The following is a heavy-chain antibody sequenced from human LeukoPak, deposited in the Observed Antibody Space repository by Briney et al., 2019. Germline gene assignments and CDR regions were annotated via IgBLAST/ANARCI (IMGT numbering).Heavy chain of an antibody. CDR3: ARDLRIAVAGSDDY. J-gene: IGHJ4*02. V-gene: IGHV3-21*01. Sequence: GGPLRLSCAASGFTFSSHSMNWVRQAPGKGLEWVSSISSSSSYIYYADSVKGRFTISRDNAKNSLYLQMNSLRAEDTAVYYCARDLRIAVAGSDDYWGQGTLVTVSS. CDR1: GFTFSSHS. CDR2: ISSSSSYI. D-gene: IGHD6-19*01.